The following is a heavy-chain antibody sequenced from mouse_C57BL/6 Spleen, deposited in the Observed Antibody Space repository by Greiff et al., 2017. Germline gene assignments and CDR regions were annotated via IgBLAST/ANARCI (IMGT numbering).Heavy chain of an antibody. Sequence: VQLQQPGAELVKPGASVKMSCKASGYTFTSYWITWVKQRPGQGLEWIGDIYPGSGSTNYNEKFKSKATLTVDTSSSTAYMKLSSLTSEDSAVYYCARFGNYVFYFDYWGQGTTLTVSS. D-gene: IGHD2-1*01. CDR2: IYPGSGST. CDR1: GYTFTSYW. CDR3: ARFGNYVFYFDY. J-gene: IGHJ2*01. V-gene: IGHV1-55*01.